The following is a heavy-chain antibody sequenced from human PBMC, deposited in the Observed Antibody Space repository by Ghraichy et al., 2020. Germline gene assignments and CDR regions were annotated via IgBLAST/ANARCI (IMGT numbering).Heavy chain of an antibody. CDR3: AKDRSSPAIFGVVISIDW. V-gene: IGHV3-23*01. J-gene: IGHJ4*02. Sequence: GGSLRLSCAASGFTFSRYAMSWVRQAPGKGLEWVSAISGSGSNTYYADSVKGRLTISRDNSKNTLYLQMNSLRAEDTAVYYCAKDRSSPAIFGVVISIDWWGQGTLVTVSS. CDR2: ISGSGSNT. D-gene: IGHD3-3*01. CDR1: GFTFSRYA.